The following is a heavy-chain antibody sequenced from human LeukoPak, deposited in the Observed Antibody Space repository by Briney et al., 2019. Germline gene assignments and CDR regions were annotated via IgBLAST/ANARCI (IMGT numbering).Heavy chain of an antibody. D-gene: IGHD7-27*01. Sequence: AASVKVSCKASGYTFTGCYMHWVRQAPGQGLEWMGWINPNSGGTNYAQKFQGRVTMTRDTSISTAYMELSSLRSEDTAVYYCARDLHWGSWYFDYWGQGTLVTVSS. CDR1: GYTFTGCY. CDR3: ARDLHWGSWYFDY. V-gene: IGHV1-2*02. J-gene: IGHJ4*02. CDR2: INPNSGGT.